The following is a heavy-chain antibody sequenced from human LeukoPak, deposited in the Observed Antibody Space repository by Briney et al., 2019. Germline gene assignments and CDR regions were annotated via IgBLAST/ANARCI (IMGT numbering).Heavy chain of an antibody. V-gene: IGHV3-23*01. D-gene: IGHD4-17*01. Sequence: GGFLRLSCAASGFTFSSYAMSWVRQAPGKGLEWVSAISGSGGSTYYADSVKGRFTISRDNSKNTLYLQMNSLRAEDTAVYYCARSTVTTPYYFDYWGQGTLVTVSS. CDR2: ISGSGGST. CDR3: ARSTVTTPYYFDY. CDR1: GFTFSSYA. J-gene: IGHJ4*02.